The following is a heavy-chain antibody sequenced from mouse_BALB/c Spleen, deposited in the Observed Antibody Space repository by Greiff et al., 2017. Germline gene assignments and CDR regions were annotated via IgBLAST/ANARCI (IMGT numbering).Heavy chain of an antibody. CDR1: GFTFSSYA. J-gene: IGHJ3*01. V-gene: IGHV5-6-5*01. D-gene: IGHD1-1*01. CDR3: AREDYYGSSPWFAY. CDR2: ISSGGST. Sequence: DVKLVESGGGLVKPGGSLKLSCAASGFTFSSYAMSWVRQTPEKRLEWVASISSGGSTYYPDSVKGRFTISRDNARNILYLQMSSLRSEDTAMYYCAREDYYGSSPWFAYWGQGTLVTVSA.